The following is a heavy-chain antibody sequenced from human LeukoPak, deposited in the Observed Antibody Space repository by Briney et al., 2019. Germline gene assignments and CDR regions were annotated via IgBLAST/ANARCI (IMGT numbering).Heavy chain of an antibody. D-gene: IGHD3-10*01. V-gene: IGHV3-74*01. Sequence: SGGSLRLSCAVSGFTVSSNWVHWVRQVPGKGLVWVSRIYSDGSGTRYADSVKGRFSISRDNAKNTVYLQMNNLRAEDTAVYYCARGYFGWDYFDYWGQGTLVTVSS. CDR3: ARGYFGWDYFDY. CDR1: GFTVSSNW. CDR2: IYSDGSGT. J-gene: IGHJ4*02.